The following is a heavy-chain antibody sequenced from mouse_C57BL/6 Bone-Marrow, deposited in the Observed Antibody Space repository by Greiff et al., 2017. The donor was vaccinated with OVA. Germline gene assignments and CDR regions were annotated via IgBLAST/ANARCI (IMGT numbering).Heavy chain of an antibody. V-gene: IGHV1-69*01. CDR3: ARGWLLLPYYFDY. D-gene: IGHD2-3*01. Sequence: VQLQQSGAELVMPGASVKLSCKASGYTFTSYWMHWVKQRPGQGLEWIGEIDPSDSYTNYNQKFKGKSTLTVDKSSSTAYMQLSSLTSEDSAVYYCARGWLLLPYYFDYWGQGTTLTVSS. CDR2: IDPSDSYT. CDR1: GYTFTSYW. J-gene: IGHJ2*01.